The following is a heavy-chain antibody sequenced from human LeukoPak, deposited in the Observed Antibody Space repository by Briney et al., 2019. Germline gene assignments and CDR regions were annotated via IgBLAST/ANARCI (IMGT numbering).Heavy chain of an antibody. CDR1: GGSISSYY. J-gene: IGHJ4*02. Sequence: PSETLSLTCTVSGGSISSYYWSWIRQPPGKGLEWIGSISYSGSTYYNPSLKSRVTIFGDTSKNQFSLKLSSVTATDTAVYYCARRVTGTTSDSFDYWGQGTLVTVSS. V-gene: IGHV4-59*05. CDR2: ISYSGST. CDR3: ARRVTGTTSDSFDY. D-gene: IGHD1-20*01.